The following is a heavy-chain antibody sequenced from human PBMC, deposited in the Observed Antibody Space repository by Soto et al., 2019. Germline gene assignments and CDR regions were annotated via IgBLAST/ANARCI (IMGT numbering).Heavy chain of an antibody. D-gene: IGHD6-13*01. CDR2: ISGSGGST. CDR3: AKDEVLVDGPKRTSSIAAAGVFDY. Sequence: PGGSLRLSCAASGFTFSSYAMSWVRQAPGKGLEWVSAISGSGGSTYYADSVKGRFTISRDNSKNTLYLQMNSLRAEDTAVYYCAKDEVLVDGPKRTSSIAAAGVFDYWGQGTLVTVSS. J-gene: IGHJ4*02. V-gene: IGHV3-23*01. CDR1: GFTFSSYA.